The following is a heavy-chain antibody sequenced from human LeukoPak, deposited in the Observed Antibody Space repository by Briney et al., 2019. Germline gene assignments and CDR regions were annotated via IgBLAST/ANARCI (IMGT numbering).Heavy chain of an antibody. CDR3: ARVRYFDSSGYYYDFDF. CDR1: GGSISSYY. Sequence: SETLSLTCTVSGGSISSYYWSCIRQPPGKGLEWIGHMYHSGITYYNPSLKSRVTISVDTSKNQFSLKLSSVTAAGTAVYYCARVRYFDSSGYYYDFDFWGQGTLVTVSS. V-gene: IGHV4-59*08. CDR2: MYHSGIT. D-gene: IGHD3-22*01. J-gene: IGHJ4*02.